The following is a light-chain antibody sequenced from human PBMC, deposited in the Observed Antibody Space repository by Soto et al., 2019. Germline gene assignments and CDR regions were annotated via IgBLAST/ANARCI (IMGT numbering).Light chain of an antibody. CDR2: AAS. J-gene: IGKJ4*01. CDR1: QDITAY. V-gene: IGKV1-9*01. Sequence: DIQLTQSPPFLSASVGDRVTITCRASQDITAYLAWYQQKSGKAPTLLIHAASALHTGVPSRFSGTGSDTEFTLTISALQPEDFATYFCQQLNAFPFTFGGGTKVEIK. CDR3: QQLNAFPFT.